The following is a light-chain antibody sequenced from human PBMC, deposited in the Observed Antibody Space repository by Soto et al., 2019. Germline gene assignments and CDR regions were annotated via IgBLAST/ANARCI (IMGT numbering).Light chain of an antibody. CDR3: KQYGSSPIT. CDR1: QSVSSSY. J-gene: IGKJ5*01. V-gene: IGKV3-20*01. CDR2: GAS. Sequence: EIVLTQSPGTLSLSPGERATLSCRASQSVSSSYLAWYQQKPGQAPRLLIYGASSRATGIPDRFSGSGSGTDFTFTISSLEPEDFAVYYCKQYGSSPITFGQGTRLEIK.